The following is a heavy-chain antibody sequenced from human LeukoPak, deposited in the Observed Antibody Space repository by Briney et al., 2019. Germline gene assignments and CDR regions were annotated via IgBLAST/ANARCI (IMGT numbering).Heavy chain of an antibody. D-gene: IGHD1-26*01. CDR2: MSYDGSNI. CDR1: GSTFSNST. Sequence: QTGGSLRLSCAASGSTFSNSTIHWVRQAPGKGLEWVALMSYDGSNIYYADSVKGRFTISRDNSKNTLYLQMNSLRVEDTAVYYCARSSFVGAPFDYWGQGTLVTVSS. J-gene: IGHJ4*02. CDR3: ARSSFVGAPFDY. V-gene: IGHV3-30-3*01.